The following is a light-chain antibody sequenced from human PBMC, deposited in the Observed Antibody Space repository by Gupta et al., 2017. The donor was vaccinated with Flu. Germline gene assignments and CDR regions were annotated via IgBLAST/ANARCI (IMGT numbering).Light chain of an antibody. CDR2: SNN. CDR1: SSKIGSNT. Sequence: GTISGSGGSSKIGSNTVNLYQHDPGTAPKLLIYSNNQRLSGVAERFSGSKSGTSASLAISGLQSEEDGDYYCSTGDDSRNCRLFGGGTKLVVL. CDR3: STGDDSRNCRL. V-gene: IGLV1-44*01. J-gene: IGLJ3*02.